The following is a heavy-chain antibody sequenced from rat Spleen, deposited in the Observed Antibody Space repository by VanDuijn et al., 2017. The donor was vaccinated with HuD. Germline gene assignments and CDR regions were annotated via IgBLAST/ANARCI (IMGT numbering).Heavy chain of an antibody. CDR2: MRYNGDT. CDR1: GFSLTSYN. Sequence: QVQLKESGPGLVQPSQTLSLTCTVSGFSLTSYNVHWVRQPPGKGLEWMGRMRYNGDTSYNSALKSRLSISRDTSKSQVFLKMNKLQTEETAMYFWASQYYYDGYYRDFWGQGVMVTVSS. CDR3: ASQYYYDGYYRDF. D-gene: IGHD1-12*03. V-gene: IGHV2-63*01. J-gene: IGHJ2*01.